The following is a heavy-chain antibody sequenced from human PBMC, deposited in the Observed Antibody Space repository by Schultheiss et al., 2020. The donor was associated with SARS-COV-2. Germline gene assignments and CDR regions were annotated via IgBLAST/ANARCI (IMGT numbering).Heavy chain of an antibody. V-gene: IGHV3-23*01. D-gene: IGHD3-22*01. CDR2: ISGSGGRT. CDR1: GFTFSSYA. Sequence: GGSLRLSCAASGFTFSSYAIYWVRQAPGKGLEWVSGISGSGGRTHYADYVKGRFTIYRDNSKNTEYLQMNSLRGEDTAIYYCAKGPHTYHYESSGYLRMFDPSCHGTLVTVSS. J-gene: IGHJ5*02. CDR3: AKGPHTYHYESSGYLRMFDP.